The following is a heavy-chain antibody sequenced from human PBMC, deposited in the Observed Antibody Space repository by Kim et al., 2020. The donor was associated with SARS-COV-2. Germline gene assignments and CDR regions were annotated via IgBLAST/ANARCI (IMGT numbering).Heavy chain of an antibody. CDR2: ISWNSGSI. D-gene: IGHD3-10*01. J-gene: IGHJ4*02. Sequence: GGSLRLSCAASGFTFDDYAMHWVRQAPGKGLEWVSGISWNSGSIGYADSVKGRFTISRDNAKNSLYLQMNSLRAEDTALYYCAKGERVGELDLDYWGQGT. V-gene: IGHV3-9*01. CDR1: GFTFDDYA. CDR3: AKGERVGELDLDY.